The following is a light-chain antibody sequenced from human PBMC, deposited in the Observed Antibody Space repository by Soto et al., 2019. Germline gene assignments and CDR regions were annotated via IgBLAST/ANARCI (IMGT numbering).Light chain of an antibody. CDR1: SSNIGSNT. V-gene: IGLV1-44*01. CDR2: SNN. Sequence: QLVLTQPPSASGTPGQRVTISCSGSSSNIGSNTVNWYQQLPGTAPKLLIYSNNQRPSGVPDRFSGSKSGTSASLAISGLQSEDEADYYCAAWDDSLNACVFGGGTKLTVL. J-gene: IGLJ2*01. CDR3: AAWDDSLNACV.